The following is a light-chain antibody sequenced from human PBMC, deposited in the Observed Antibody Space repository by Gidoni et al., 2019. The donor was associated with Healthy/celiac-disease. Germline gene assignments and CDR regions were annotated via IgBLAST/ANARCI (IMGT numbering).Light chain of an antibody. CDR2: SNN. CDR3: AAWDDSLNGWV. J-gene: IGLJ3*02. V-gene: IGLV1-44*01. Sequence: QSVLTQPPSASGTTGQGVTISCSGRSSNIGSNTVNWYQQLPGTAPKLLIYSNNPRPSGVPDRFSGSKSGTSASLAISGLQSEDEADYFCAAWDDSLNGWVFGGGTKLTVL. CDR1: SSNIGSNT.